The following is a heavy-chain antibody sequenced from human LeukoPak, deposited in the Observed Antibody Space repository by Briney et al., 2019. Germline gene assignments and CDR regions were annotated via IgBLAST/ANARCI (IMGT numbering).Heavy chain of an antibody. Sequence: PSETLSLTCTVSGGSISSYHWSWIRQPPGKGLEWIGYIYYSGSTNYNPSLKSRVTISVDTSKNQFSLKLSSVTAADTAVYYCARHRFGELDYFDYWGQGTLVTVSS. J-gene: IGHJ4*02. D-gene: IGHD3-10*01. CDR1: GGSISSYH. CDR2: IYYSGST. V-gene: IGHV4-59*08. CDR3: ARHRFGELDYFDY.